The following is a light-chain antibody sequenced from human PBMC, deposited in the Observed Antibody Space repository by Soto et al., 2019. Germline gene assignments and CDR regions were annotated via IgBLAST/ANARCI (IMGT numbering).Light chain of an antibody. CDR3: FSFKTTSTHV. CDR2: EVN. J-gene: IGLJ1*01. V-gene: IGLV2-14*01. Sequence: QSALTQPASLSGSPGQSITISCTGTSSDISAYDYVSWFQQHPGKAPKLMISEVNNRPSGVSNRFSGSKSGNTAYLTISGLQVEEEAEYFCFSFKTTSTHVFGTRTKVTV. CDR1: SSDISAYDY.